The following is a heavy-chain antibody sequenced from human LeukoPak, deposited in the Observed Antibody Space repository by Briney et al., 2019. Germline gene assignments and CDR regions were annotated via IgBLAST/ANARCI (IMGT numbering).Heavy chain of an antibody. CDR1: GFTLSDYW. CDR3: ASVGSRVGPDAFDV. Sequence: GGSLRLSCAASGFTLSDYWMSWVRQAPGRGLEWVASIKIDGSEKYYVDSVKGRFTISRDNAKNLLYLQMNSLRAEDTAVYYCASVGSRVGPDAFDVWGQGTMVTVSS. J-gene: IGHJ3*01. V-gene: IGHV3-7*01. D-gene: IGHD3-10*01. CDR2: IKIDGSEK.